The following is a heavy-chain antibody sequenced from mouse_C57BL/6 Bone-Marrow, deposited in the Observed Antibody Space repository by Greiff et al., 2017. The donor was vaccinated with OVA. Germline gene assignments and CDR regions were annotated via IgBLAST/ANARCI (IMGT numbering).Heavy chain of an antibody. V-gene: IGHV5-12*01. CDR3: ARHGGSYCWYVDV. J-gene: IGHJ1*03. D-gene: IGHD1-1*02. CDR2: ISNGGGST. Sequence: EVMLVESGGGLVQPGGSLKLSCAASGFTFSDYYMYWVRQTPEKRLAWVAYISNGGGSTYYPDTVKGRFTISRDNAKNTLYLQMSRLKSEDTAMYYCARHGGSYCWYVDVWGTGTTVTVSS. CDR1: GFTFSDYY.